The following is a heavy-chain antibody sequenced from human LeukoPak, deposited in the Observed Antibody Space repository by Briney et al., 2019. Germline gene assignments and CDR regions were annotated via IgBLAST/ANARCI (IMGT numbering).Heavy chain of an antibody. V-gene: IGHV3-21*01. CDR1: GFTFSSYS. J-gene: IGHJ4*02. CDR2: ISSSSYI. D-gene: IGHD2-2*01. CDR3: ARESSVVREFDY. Sequence: GGSLRLSCAASGFTFSSYSMNWVRQAPGKGLEWVSSISSSSYIYYADSVKGRFTISRDNAKNSLYLQMNSLRAEDTAVYYCARESSVVREFDYWGQGTLVTVSS.